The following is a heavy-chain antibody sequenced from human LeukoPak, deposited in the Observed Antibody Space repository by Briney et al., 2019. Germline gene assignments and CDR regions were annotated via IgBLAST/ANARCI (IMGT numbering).Heavy chain of an antibody. CDR1: GFTFSSYA. Sequence: PGGSLRLSCAASGFTFSSYAMTWVRQAPGKGLEWVSTISDSGGTTYYADSVKGRFTISRDKSKNTLYLQLNSLRAEDTAVYFRAKDYGDYSSWFDPWGQGTLVTVSS. J-gene: IGHJ5*02. CDR2: ISDSGGTT. D-gene: IGHD4-17*01. CDR3: AKDYGDYSSWFDP. V-gene: IGHV3-23*01.